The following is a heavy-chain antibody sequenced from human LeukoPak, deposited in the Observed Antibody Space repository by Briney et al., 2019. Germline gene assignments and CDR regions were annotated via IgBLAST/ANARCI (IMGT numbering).Heavy chain of an antibody. J-gene: IGHJ4*02. CDR2: IYYSGST. V-gene: IGHV4-39*07. Sequence: SETLSFTCTVSGGSISSSSYYWGWIRQPPGKGLEWIGSIYYSGSTYYNPSLKSRVTISVDTSKNQFSLKLSSVTAADTAVYYCARCRPVGWDWGQGTLVTVSS. CDR1: GGSISSSSYY. D-gene: IGHD6-19*01. CDR3: ARCRPVGWD.